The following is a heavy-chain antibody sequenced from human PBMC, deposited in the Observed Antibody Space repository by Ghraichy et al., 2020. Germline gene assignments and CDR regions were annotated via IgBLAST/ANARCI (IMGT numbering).Heavy chain of an antibody. J-gene: IGHJ4*02. CDR1: GGSISSSSYY. Sequence: SETLSLTCTVSGGSISSSSYYWGWIRQPPGKGLEWIGSIYYSGSTYYNPSLKSRVTISVDTSKNQFSLKLSSVTAADTAVYYCARGIAAAGTLFDYWGQGTLVTVSS. CDR3: ARGIAAAGTLFDY. CDR2: IYYSGST. V-gene: IGHV4-39*01. D-gene: IGHD6-13*01.